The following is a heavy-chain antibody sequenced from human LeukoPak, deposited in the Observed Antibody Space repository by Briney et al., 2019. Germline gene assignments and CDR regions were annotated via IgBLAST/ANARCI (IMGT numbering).Heavy chain of an antibody. Sequence: SETLSLTCTVSGGSISSYYWSWIRQPPGKGLEWIGYIYYSGSTNYNPSLKSRVTISVDTSKNQFSLKLSSVTAADTAVYYCARGYSSGWDRDNWFDPWGQGTLVTVSS. CDR1: GGSISSYY. CDR3: ARGYSSGWDRDNWFDP. D-gene: IGHD6-19*01. V-gene: IGHV4-59*08. CDR2: IYYSGST. J-gene: IGHJ5*02.